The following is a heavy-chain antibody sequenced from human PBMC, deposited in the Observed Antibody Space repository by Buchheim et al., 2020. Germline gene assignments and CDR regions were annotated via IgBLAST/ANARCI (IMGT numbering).Heavy chain of an antibody. CDR2: ISSSGSTI. Sequence: EVQLVESGGGLVQPGGSLRLSCAASGFTFSSYEMNWVRQAPGKGLEWVSYISSSGSTIYYADSVKGRFTISRDNAKNSLYLQMNSLRAEDTAVYYCARVVAQTYYDFWSGHYGMDVWGQGTT. J-gene: IGHJ6*02. D-gene: IGHD3-3*01. V-gene: IGHV3-48*03. CDR3: ARVVAQTYYDFWSGHYGMDV. CDR1: GFTFSSYE.